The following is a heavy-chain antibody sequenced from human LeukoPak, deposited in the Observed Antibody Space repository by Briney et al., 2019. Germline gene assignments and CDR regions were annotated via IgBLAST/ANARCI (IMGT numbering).Heavy chain of an antibody. J-gene: IGHJ4*02. CDR2: FDPEDGET. CDR3: ATGIIVVVPAAITPDY. V-gene: IGHV1-24*01. CDR1: GYTLTELS. Sequence: ASVKVSCKVSGYTLTELSMHWVRQAPGKGLEWMGGFDPEDGETIYAQKFQGRVTMTEDTSTDTAYMELSSLRSEDTAVYYCATGIIVVVPAAITPDYWGQGTLVTVSS. D-gene: IGHD2-2*01.